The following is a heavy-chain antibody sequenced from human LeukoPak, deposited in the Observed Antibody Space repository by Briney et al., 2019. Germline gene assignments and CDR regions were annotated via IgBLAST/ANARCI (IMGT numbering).Heavy chain of an antibody. Sequence: GGSLRLSCAASGFTFSSYEMNWVRQAPGKGLEWVSYISSSSTIYYADSVKGRFTISRDNAKNSLYLQMNSLRAEDTAVYYCAREEAAAGTHVDYWGQGTLVTVSS. CDR3: AREEAAAGTHVDY. J-gene: IGHJ4*02. V-gene: IGHV3-48*03. D-gene: IGHD6-13*01. CDR2: ISSSSTI. CDR1: GFTFSSYE.